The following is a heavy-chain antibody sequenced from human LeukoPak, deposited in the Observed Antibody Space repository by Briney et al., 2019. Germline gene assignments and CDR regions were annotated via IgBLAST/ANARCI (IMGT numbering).Heavy chain of an antibody. J-gene: IGHJ1*01. D-gene: IGHD6-13*01. CDR1: GFTFSNAW. CDR2: IKSKTDGGTT. Sequence: GGSLRLSCAASGFTFSNAWMSWVRQAPGKGLEWVGRIKSKTDGGTTDYAAPVKGRFTISRDDSKNTLYLQMNSLKTEDTAVYYCTTSLKEYSSSWLECFQHWGQGTLVTVSS. CDR3: TTSLKEYSSSWLECFQH. V-gene: IGHV3-15*01.